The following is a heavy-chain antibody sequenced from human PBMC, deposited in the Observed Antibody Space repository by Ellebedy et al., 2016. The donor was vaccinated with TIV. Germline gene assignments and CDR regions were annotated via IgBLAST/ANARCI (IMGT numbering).Heavy chain of an antibody. Sequence: GESLKISCAASGFTFTDFHMHWVRQAPGTGLEWVAVIWFDGSLTFYADSVKGRFTLSRDNSNNMLYLQMDNLSVEDTALYYCARELLGGQGDMDVWGQGTTVTVSS. CDR1: GFTFTDFH. D-gene: IGHD1-26*01. V-gene: IGHV3-33*01. J-gene: IGHJ6*02. CDR3: ARELLGGQGDMDV. CDR2: IWFDGSLT.